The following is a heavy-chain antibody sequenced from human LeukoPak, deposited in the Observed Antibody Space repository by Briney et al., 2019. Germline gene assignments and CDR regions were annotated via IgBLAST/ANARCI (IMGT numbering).Heavy chain of an antibody. D-gene: IGHD2-2*01. V-gene: IGHV3-23*01. CDR2: ISGSGGST. CDR1: AFSFTSYA. CDR3: ASRGSTTGFFDY. J-gene: IGHJ4*01. Sequence: GGSLRLSCAASAFSFTSYAMSWVRQAPGKGPEWVSGISGSGGSTYYADSVKGRFTISRDNSKNTLYLQMNSLRAEDTAVYYCASRGSTTGFFDYWGQRTLVTVSS.